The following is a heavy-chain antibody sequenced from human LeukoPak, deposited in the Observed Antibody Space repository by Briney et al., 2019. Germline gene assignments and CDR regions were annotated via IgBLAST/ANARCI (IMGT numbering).Heavy chain of an antibody. CDR2: FDVIDAKT. CDR1: GSSLTESS. D-gene: IGHD5-18*01. J-gene: IGHJ4*02. V-gene: IGHV1-24*01. Sequence: GASVKVSCTVSGSSLTESSLYWVRQAPGKGLEWMGGFDVIDAKTFYAQKFQGRVTMTEDSSTDTAYMELSSLRSDDTAFYYCAVGRPYSLLDYWGQGTLLTVSS. CDR3: AVGRPYSLLDY.